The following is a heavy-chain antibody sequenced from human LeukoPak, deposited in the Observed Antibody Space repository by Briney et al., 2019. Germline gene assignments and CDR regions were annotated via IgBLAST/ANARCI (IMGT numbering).Heavy chain of an antibody. CDR2: ISSAGTT. CDR1: GCTVSSSY. V-gene: IGHV3-66*01. J-gene: IGHJ4*02. CDR3: ARDLEAANTYYFDY. Sequence: LTGGSLRLSCAASGCTVSSSYMSWVRQAPGKGLEWVSIISSAGTTYYADSVKGRFTISRDNSKNTVYLQVNSLRDEDTAVYYCARDLEAANTYYFDYWGQGTMVTVSS. D-gene: IGHD6-13*01.